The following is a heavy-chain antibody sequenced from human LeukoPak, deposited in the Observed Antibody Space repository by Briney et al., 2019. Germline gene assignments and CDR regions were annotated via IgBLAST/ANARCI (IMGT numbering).Heavy chain of an antibody. CDR1: NDSINDSY. J-gene: IGHJ4*02. D-gene: IGHD1-26*01. CDR3: ARGGRNFDY. V-gene: IGHV4-59*01. CDR2: ISNSGTT. Sequence: SETLSLSCTVSNDSINDSYWTWIRQPPGKRLEWIGYISNSGTTKYNPSLKSRATISVDTSNNQISLRLRSVTAADTAVYFCARGGRNFDYWGQGTLVTVSS.